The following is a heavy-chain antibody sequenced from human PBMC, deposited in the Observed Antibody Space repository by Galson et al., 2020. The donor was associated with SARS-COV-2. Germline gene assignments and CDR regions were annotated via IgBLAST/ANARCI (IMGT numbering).Heavy chain of an antibody. CDR1: GGTFSSYA. V-gene: IGHV1-69*13. CDR3: ARMGGDYAYYYGMDV. Sequence: SVKVSFKSSGGTFSSYAISWVRQAPAKGLEWMGGIIPIYGTANSAQKFQGRVTITADESTSKAYMELSSLRSEDTAVYYCARMGGDYAYYYGMDVWGQGTTVIVSS. D-gene: IGHD4-17*01. J-gene: IGHJ6*02. CDR2: IIPIYGTA.